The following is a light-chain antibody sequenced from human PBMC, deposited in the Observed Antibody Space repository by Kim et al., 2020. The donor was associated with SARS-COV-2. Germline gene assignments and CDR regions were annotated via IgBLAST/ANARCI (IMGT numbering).Light chain of an antibody. CDR3: AAWDDTLKGPL. CDR1: NSNIGSST. CDR2: LNS. V-gene: IGLV1-44*01. J-gene: IGLJ3*02. Sequence: GPTVTISCSGSNSNIGSSTVTWYQQVPGTAPKLIIYLNSQRPSGVPGRFSGSKSGTSAFLAISGLQSEDAADYYCAAWDDTLKGPLFGGGTGLTVL.